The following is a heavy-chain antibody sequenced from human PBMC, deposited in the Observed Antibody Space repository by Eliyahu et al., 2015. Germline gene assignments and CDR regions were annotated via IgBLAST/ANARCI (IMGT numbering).Heavy chain of an antibody. V-gene: IGHV4-39*07. J-gene: IGHJ4*02. D-gene: IGHD6-19*01. Sequence: QLQLQESGPGLVKPSETLSLTCTVSVGSISSSSYYWGWXRQPPGKGLEWIGSIYYSGSTYYNPSLKSRVTISVDTSKNQFSLKLSSVTAADTAVYYCARVDGGWVYYWGQGTLVTVSS. CDR1: VGSISSSSYY. CDR2: IYYSGST. CDR3: ARVDGGWVYY.